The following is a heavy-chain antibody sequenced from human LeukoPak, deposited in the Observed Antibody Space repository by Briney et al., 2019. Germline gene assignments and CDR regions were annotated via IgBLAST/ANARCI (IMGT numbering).Heavy chain of an antibody. Sequence: ASVKVSCKASGYTFTDYYLHWVRQAPGHGLEWMGWINPNSGGTNYAQKFQGRVTMTRDTSTSTAYMELSRLRSDDTAVYYCASGGVAATELLDYWGQGTLVTVSS. D-gene: IGHD6-13*01. CDR3: ASGGVAATELLDY. V-gene: IGHV1-2*02. CDR2: INPNSGGT. CDR1: GYTFTDYY. J-gene: IGHJ4*02.